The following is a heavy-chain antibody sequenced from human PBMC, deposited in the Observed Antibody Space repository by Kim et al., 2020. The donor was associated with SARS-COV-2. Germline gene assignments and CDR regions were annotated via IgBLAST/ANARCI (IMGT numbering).Heavy chain of an antibody. CDR2: IYTSGST. J-gene: IGHJ5*02. D-gene: IGHD3-22*01. CDR3: ARGVPPRHPTMIVFDP. V-gene: IGHV4-61*02. Sequence: SETLSLTCTVSGGSISSGSYYWSWIRQPAGKGLEWIGRIYTSGSTNYNPSLKSRVTISVDTSKNQFSLKLSSVTAADTAVYYCARGVPPRHPTMIVFDPWGQGTLVTVSS. CDR1: GGSISSGSYY.